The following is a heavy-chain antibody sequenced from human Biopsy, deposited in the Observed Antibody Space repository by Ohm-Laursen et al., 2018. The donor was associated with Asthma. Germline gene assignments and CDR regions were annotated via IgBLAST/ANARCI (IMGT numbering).Heavy chain of an antibody. CDR1: PGSINDYY. J-gene: IGHJ5*02. Sequence: SETLSLTSTVSPGSINDYYWNWIRQFPGKGLEWIGYVHSSGSTRFNPSLKSRVTVSVDTSVDQVSLKLSSVSAADTAIYYCARATSTWSQSGPHFFDHWGPGTLVTVSS. CDR2: VHSSGST. D-gene: IGHD6-13*01. CDR3: ARATSTWSQSGPHFFDH. V-gene: IGHV4-59*01.